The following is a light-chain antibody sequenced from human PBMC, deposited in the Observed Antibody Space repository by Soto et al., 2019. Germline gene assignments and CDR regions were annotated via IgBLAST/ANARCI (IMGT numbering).Light chain of an antibody. CDR1: TSNIGSNT. V-gene: IGLV1-44*01. CDR2: SNS. CDR3: AAWDDSLHGPHVV. J-gene: IGLJ2*01. Sequence: QSVLTQPPSASGTPGQRVTISCSGSTSNIGSNTVNWYQQLPGTAPKLLIYSNSQRPSGVPDRFSGSKSGTSASLAISGLQSEDEADYYCAAWDDSLHGPHVVFGGGTKLTVL.